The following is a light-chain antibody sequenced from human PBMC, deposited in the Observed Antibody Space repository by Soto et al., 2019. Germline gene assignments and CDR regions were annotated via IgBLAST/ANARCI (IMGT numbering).Light chain of an antibody. CDR2: GAS. V-gene: IGKV3-20*01. J-gene: IGKJ1*01. CDR3: RQYGRTSWT. Sequence: SVLTQSAGTPSLTTGEGATLSCRASQSVSTNFFAWYQQKPGQAPRLLIYGASTRATGIPDRFSGSGSGTDFALTISRLEPEDFAVYYCRQYGRTSWTFGQGTKVDIK. CDR1: QSVSTNF.